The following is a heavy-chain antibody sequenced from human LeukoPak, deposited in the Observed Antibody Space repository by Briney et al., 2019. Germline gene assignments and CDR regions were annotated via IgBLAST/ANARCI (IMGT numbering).Heavy chain of an antibody. J-gene: IGHJ4*02. CDR2: ISSSSSTI. CDR3: ASDQRYAFDY. CDR1: GFTFSSYS. V-gene: IGHV3-48*02. D-gene: IGHD3-9*01. Sequence: GGSLRLSCAASGFTFSSYSMNWVRQAPGKGLEWVSYISSSSSTIYYADSVKGRVTISRDDAKNTLYLHMNSLRDDDTAVYYCASDQRYAFDYWGQGILVTVSS.